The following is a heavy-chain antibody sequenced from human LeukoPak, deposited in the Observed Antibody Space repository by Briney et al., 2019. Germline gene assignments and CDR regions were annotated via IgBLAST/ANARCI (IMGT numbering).Heavy chain of an antibody. V-gene: IGHV3-23*01. Sequence: GGSLRLSCAASGLTFSRYAMSWVRQAPGKGLEWVSGVSTSGGSTYYADSVKGRFTISRDNSKNTLHLQMNSLRVEDTAIYYCAKQAYDSPRTDFDYWGQGTLVTVSS. D-gene: IGHD3-22*01. J-gene: IGHJ4*02. CDR1: GLTFSRYA. CDR3: AKQAYDSPRTDFDY. CDR2: VSTSGGST.